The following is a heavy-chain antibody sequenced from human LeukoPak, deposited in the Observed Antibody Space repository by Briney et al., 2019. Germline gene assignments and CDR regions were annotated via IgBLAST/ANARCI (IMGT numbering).Heavy chain of an antibody. CDR2: INPDSGGT. D-gene: IGHD2-15*01. CDR1: GYTFTGYY. V-gene: IGHV1-2*06. J-gene: IGHJ4*02. CDR3: AYDLVVVAATPV. Sequence: ASVKVSCKASGYTFTGYYMHWVRQAPGQGLEWMGRINPDSGGTNYAQKFQGRVTMTRDTSISTAYMELSRLRSDDTAVYYCAYDLVVVAATPVWGQGALVTVSS.